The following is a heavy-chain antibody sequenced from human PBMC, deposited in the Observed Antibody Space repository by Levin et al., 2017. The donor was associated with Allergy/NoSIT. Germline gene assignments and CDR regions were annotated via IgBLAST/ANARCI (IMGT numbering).Heavy chain of an antibody. J-gene: IGHJ6*02. CDR1: GYSFTSYW. CDR3: ARYQLLWVGELSYYYGMDG. V-gene: IGHV5-10-1*01. Sequence: LGESLKISCKGSGYSFTSYWISWVRQMPGKGLEWMGRIDPSDSYTNYSPSFQGHVTISADKSNSTAYLQWSSLKESDTAMYYCARYQLLWVGELSYYYGMDGWGQGTTVTVSS. D-gene: IGHD3-10*01. CDR2: IDPSDSYT.